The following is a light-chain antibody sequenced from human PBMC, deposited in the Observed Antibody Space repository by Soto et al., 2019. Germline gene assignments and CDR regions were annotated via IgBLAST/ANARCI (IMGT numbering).Light chain of an antibody. V-gene: IGKV3-20*01. CDR2: GAS. J-gene: IGKJ1*01. CDR1: QSVRSNF. CDR3: QRYDSLRT. Sequence: EIVLTQSPGILSLSPGERAILSCRASQSVRSNFLAWYQQKPGQAPRLLIYGASNRATGIPDRFSGSGSGTDFTLTITRLEPEDFAMYYCQRYDSLRTFGQGTKVDI.